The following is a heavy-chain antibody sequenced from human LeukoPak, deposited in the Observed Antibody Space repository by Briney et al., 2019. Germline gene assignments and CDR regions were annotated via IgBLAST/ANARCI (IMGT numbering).Heavy chain of an antibody. J-gene: IGHJ4*02. D-gene: IGHD1-26*01. V-gene: IGHV3-30*04. CDR2: ISYDGSNK. Sequence: GGSLRLSCGASGFSFSSFGMHWVRQAPGKGLQWVAVISYDGSNKYYTDSVKGRFTISRDNSKNTLYLQMNSLRAEDTAVYYCARQQRELLYYFDYWGQGTLVTVSS. CDR1: GFSFSSFG. CDR3: ARQQRELLYYFDY.